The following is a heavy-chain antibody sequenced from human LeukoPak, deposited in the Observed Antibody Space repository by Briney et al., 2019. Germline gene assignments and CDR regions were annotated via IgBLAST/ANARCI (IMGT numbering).Heavy chain of an antibody. CDR2: IYYSGST. D-gene: IGHD6-13*01. CDR1: GGSISSSSYY. V-gene: IGHV4-39*07. CDR3: ARYSSSWYMVFDY. J-gene: IGHJ4*02. Sequence: SETLSLTCTVSGGSISSSSYYWGWIRQPPGKGLEWIGSIYYSGSTYYNPSLKSRVTISVDTSKNQFSLKLSSVTAADTAVYYCARYSSSWYMVFDYWGQGTLVTVSS.